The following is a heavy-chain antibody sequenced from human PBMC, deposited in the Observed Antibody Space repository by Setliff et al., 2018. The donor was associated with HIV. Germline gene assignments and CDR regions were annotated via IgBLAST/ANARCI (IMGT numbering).Heavy chain of an antibody. J-gene: IGHJ2*01. CDR2: ISVYNGQT. Sequence: ASVKVSCKASGYSFTTYGISWVRQAPGQGLEWVGWISVYNGQTLYAQNVQDRITVTMDIPKDTAYMELRGLTPDDTAVYYCARGRHFYWYFDLWGPGTLVTVSS. CDR1: GYSFTTYG. V-gene: IGHV1-18*01. CDR3: ARGRHFYWYFDL.